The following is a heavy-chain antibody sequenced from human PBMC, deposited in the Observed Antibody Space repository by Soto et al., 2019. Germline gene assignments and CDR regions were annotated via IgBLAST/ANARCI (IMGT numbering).Heavy chain of an antibody. V-gene: IGHV4-59*03. CDR2: VSYSGRT. Sequence: PSETLSLTCTVSRGSINNYYWTLIRQPPGKGLEWIGYVSYSGRTNYNPSLKSRVNMFVDKSKNQFSLNLTSVTAADTAVYYCATCIAARACAFDIWGQGTMVTVSS. J-gene: IGHJ3*02. D-gene: IGHD6-6*01. CDR3: ATCIAARACAFDI. CDR1: RGSINNYY.